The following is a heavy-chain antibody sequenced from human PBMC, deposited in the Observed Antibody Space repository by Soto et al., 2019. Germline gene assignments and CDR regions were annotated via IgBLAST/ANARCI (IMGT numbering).Heavy chain of an antibody. J-gene: IGHJ6*03. V-gene: IGHV2-5*02. CDR1: GFSLSTSGVG. D-gene: IGHD2-15*01. Sequence: SGPTLVNPTQTLTLTCTFSGFSLSTSGVGVGWIRQPPGKALEWLALIYWDDDKRYSPSLKSRLTITKDTSKNQVVLTMTNMDPVDTATYYCAHTLVVVVAATYYMDVWGKGTTVTVSS. CDR3: AHTLVVVVAATYYMDV. CDR2: IYWDDDK.